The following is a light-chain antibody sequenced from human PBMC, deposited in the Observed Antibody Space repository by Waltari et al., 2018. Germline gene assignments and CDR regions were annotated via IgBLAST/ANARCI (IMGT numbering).Light chain of an antibody. CDR3: ASWDDSLSGGI. J-gene: IGLJ2*01. CDR1: SSKTGSNF. CDR2: RNS. Sequence: QSVLTQPPSASGPPGRGVPISCSGSSSKTGSNFVYWYQQFPGTAPKLLIFRNSQRPSGVPDRVAGSKSGSSASLAISGLRSDDEAHYYCASWDDSLSGGIFGGGTEVTVL. V-gene: IGLV1-47*01.